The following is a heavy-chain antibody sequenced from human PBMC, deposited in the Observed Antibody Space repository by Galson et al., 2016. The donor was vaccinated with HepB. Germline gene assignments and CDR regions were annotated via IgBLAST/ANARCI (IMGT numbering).Heavy chain of an antibody. CDR2: ISYDGSNK. CDR3: AKDRVAGTSYYYMDV. CDR1: GFTFSFYG. D-gene: IGHD6-19*01. V-gene: IGHV3-30*18. J-gene: IGHJ6*03. Sequence: SLRLSCAASGFTFSFYGIHWVRQAPGKGLEWVAVISYDGSNKYYADSVKGRFTISRDNSKNTLYLQMNSLRAEDTAVYYCAKDRVAGTSYYYMDVWGKGTTVTVSS.